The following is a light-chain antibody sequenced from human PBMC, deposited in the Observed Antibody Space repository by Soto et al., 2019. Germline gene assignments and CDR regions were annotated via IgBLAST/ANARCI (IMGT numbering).Light chain of an antibody. V-gene: IGLV2-14*01. J-gene: IGLJ1*01. CDR3: SSHTNSAPYV. CDR1: SSDVGAYNY. CDR2: EVS. Sequence: QSALTQPASVSGSPGQSITISCTGTSSDVGAYNYVSWYQQYPGKAPKLMIYEVSNRPSGVSNRFSGSKSGNTASLTISGLQAEDEAEYYCSSHTNSAPYVFGTGTKLTVL.